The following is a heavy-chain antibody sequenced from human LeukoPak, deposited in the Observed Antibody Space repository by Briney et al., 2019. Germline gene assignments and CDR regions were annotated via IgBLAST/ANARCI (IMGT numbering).Heavy chain of an antibody. CDR3: ARAPSSGSYIWFDP. CDR2: IIPIFGAA. Sequence: SVKVSCKASGGTFSSYAISWVRQAPGQGLEWMGGIIPIFGAANYAQKFQGRVTITADESTSTAYMELSSLRSEDTAVYYCARAPSSGSYIWFDPWGQGTLVTVSS. J-gene: IGHJ5*02. CDR1: GGTFSSYA. V-gene: IGHV1-69*13. D-gene: IGHD1-26*01.